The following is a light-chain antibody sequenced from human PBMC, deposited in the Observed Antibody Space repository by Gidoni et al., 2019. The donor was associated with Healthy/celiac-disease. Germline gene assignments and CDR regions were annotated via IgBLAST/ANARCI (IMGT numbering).Light chain of an antibody. CDR3: QQRSNWPLLT. CDR2: DAS. Sequence: EIVLTQSPATLSLSPGESATLSCRASQSVSSYLAWYQQRPGQAPRLLIYDASNRATGIPARFSGSGSGTDFTLTISGLVPEDLAVYYCQQRSNWPLLTFGEGTKVEIK. CDR1: QSVSSY. V-gene: IGKV3-11*01. J-gene: IGKJ4*01.